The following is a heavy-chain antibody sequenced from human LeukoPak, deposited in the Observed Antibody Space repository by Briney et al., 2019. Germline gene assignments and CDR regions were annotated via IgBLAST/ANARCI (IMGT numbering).Heavy chain of an antibody. D-gene: IGHD6-13*01. CDR2: IYYSGST. CDR3: ARYSSSWSSFDY. CDR1: GGSFSGYY. V-gene: IGHV4-59*01. Sequence: SETLSLTCAVYGGSFSGYYWSWIRQPPGKGLEWIGYIYYSGSTNYNPSLKGRVTISVDTSKNQFSLKLSSVTAADTAVYYCARYSSSWSSFDYWGQGTLVTVSS. J-gene: IGHJ4*02.